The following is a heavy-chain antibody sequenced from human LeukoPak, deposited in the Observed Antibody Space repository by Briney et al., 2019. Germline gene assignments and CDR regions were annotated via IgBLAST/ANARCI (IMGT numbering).Heavy chain of an antibody. CDR2: ISYDGSNK. Sequence: GGSLRLSCAASGFTFSSYAMHWVRQAPGKGLEWVAVISYDGSNKYYADSVKGRFTISRDNAKNSLYLQMNSLRAEDTAVYYCARRTYYDSSGSFDYWGQGTLVTVSS. D-gene: IGHD3-22*01. CDR1: GFTFSSYA. J-gene: IGHJ4*02. V-gene: IGHV3-30*04. CDR3: ARRTYYDSSGSFDY.